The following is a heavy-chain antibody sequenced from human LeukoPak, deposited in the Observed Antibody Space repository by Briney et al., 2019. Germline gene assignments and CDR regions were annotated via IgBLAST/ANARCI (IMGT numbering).Heavy chain of an antibody. CDR2: ISFDEVNK. J-gene: IGHJ4*02. CDR3: AKWGPYDSSGSDVY. V-gene: IGHV3-30*18. Sequence: GGSLRLSCAACGFTFISYGMHWVRQAPGKGLEWVAFISFDEVNKYYADSVKGRFTISRDNSKNTLFLQMNSLRAEDTAVYYCAKWGPYDSSGSDVYWRQGTLVTVSS. D-gene: IGHD3-22*01. CDR1: GFTFISYG.